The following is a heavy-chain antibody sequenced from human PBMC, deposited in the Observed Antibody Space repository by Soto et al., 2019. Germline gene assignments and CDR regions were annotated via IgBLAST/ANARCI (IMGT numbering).Heavy chain of an antibody. CDR1: GYSFTSYW. J-gene: IGHJ6*02. CDR2: IYPGDSDT. V-gene: IGHV5-51*01. CDR3: ARHRPNTWSYSDHSYGMDV. D-gene: IGHD2-21*01. Sequence: PGESLKISCKGSGYSFTSYWIGWVRQMPGKGLEWMGIIYPGDSDTRYSPSFQGQVTISADKSISTAYLQWSSLKASDTAMYYCARHRPNTWSYSDHSYGMDVWGQGPTVTVSS.